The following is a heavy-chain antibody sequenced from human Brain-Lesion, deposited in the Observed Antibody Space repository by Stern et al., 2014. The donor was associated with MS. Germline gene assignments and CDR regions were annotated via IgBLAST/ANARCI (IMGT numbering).Heavy chain of an antibody. CDR2: SDHSGST. CDR1: GGSISSSNW. J-gene: IGHJ4*02. D-gene: IGHD6-13*01. Sequence: QVQLVESGPGLVKPSGTLSLTCAVSGGSISSSNWWSWVRQSPGKGLEWIGESDHSGSTIYNPSLTSRVTVSVDKSQHRFSLNLRSVPAADTAVYFCARFPASRPHVFDSWGQGTLVTVSS. V-gene: IGHV4-4*02. CDR3: ARFPASRPHVFDS.